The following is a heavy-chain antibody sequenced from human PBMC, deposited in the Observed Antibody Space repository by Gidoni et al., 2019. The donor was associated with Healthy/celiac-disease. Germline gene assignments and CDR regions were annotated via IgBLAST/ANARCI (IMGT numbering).Heavy chain of an antibody. D-gene: IGHD3-10*01. CDR1: GGSFSGYY. CDR2: INHSGST. V-gene: IGHV4-34*01. J-gene: IGHJ4*02. Sequence: QVQLQQWGAGLLKPSETLSLPCAVYGGSFSGYYWSWIRQPPGKGLEWIGEINHSGSTNYNPSLKSRVTISVDTSKNQFSLKLSSVTAADTAVYYCARVGMVRGVIGYWGQGTLVTVSS. CDR3: ARVGMVRGVIGY.